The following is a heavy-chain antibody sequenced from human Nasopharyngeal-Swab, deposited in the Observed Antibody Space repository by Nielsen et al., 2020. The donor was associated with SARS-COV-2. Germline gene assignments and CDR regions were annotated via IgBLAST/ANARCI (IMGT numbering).Heavy chain of an antibody. Sequence: GESLKISCAASGFTFSSYSMNWVRQAPGKGLEWVSSISSSSSYICYADSVKGRFTISRDNAKNSLYLQMNSLRAEDTAVYYCALWFGELLNYYGMDVWGQGTTVTVSS. D-gene: IGHD3-10*01. J-gene: IGHJ6*02. V-gene: IGHV3-21*01. CDR3: ALWFGELLNYYGMDV. CDR1: GFTFSSYS. CDR2: ISSSSSYI.